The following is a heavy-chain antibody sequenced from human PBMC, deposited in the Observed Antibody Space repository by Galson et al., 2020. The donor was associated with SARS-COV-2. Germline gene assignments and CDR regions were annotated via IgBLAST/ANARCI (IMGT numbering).Heavy chain of an antibody. CDR2: ISSSSSYI. J-gene: IGHJ4*02. Sequence: GESLKISCAASGFTFSSYSMNWVRQAPGKGLEWVSSISSSSSYIYYADSVKGRFTISRDNAKNSLYLQMNSLRAEDTAVYYCARDLKGYRDGYFDYWGQGTLVTVSS. D-gene: IGHD5-18*01. CDR1: GFTFSSYS. CDR3: ARDLKGYRDGYFDY. V-gene: IGHV3-21*01.